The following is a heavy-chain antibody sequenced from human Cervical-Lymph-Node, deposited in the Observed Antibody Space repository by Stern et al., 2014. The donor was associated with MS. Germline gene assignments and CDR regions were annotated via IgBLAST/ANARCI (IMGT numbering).Heavy chain of an antibody. Sequence: VQLVESGPGLVKPSQTLSLTCTVSGDSITSGGHYWSWIRQHPGKGLEWIGYIYNSGATFYNPSLKGRVTISLETSKNQFSLQLSSVTAADTAIYYCASRWSGTYYGQNWFDPWGQGILVTVST. D-gene: IGHD1-26*01. CDR1: GDSITSGGHY. V-gene: IGHV4-31*03. CDR2: IYNSGAT. J-gene: IGHJ5*02. CDR3: ASRWSGTYYGQNWFDP.